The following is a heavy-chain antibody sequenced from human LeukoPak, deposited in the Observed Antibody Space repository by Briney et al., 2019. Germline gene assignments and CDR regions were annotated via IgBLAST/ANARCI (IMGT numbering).Heavy chain of an antibody. D-gene: IGHD2-21*02. V-gene: IGHV4-59*01. CDR1: GGSISTYY. CDR3: ARGDLVTEVDY. Sequence: SETLSLTCTLSGGSISTYYWSWVRQPPGKGLEWIGYIYYTGSTDYNPSLKSRVTMSVDTSKNQFSLKLSSVTAANTAVYYCARGDLVTEVDYWGQGTLVTVSS. CDR2: IYYTGST. J-gene: IGHJ4*02.